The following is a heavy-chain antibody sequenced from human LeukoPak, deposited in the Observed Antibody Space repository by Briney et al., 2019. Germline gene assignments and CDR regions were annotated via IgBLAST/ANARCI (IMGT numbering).Heavy chain of an antibody. CDR3: ARERRDGYKVYFDY. D-gene: IGHD5-24*01. CDR2: VYYSGST. J-gene: IGHJ4*02. V-gene: IGHV4-59*01. CDR1: GGSISSYY. Sequence: SETLSLTCTVSGGSISSYYWSWIRQPAGKGLEWIGYVYYSGSTNYNASLKSRVTISVDTSKNQFSLRLSSVTAADTAVYYCARERRDGYKVYFDYWGQGTLVTVSS.